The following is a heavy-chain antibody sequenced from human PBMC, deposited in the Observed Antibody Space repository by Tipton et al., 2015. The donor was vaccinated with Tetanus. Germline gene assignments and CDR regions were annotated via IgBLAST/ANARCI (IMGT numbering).Heavy chain of an antibody. CDR1: RGSISSGTFY. CDR3: ARTADNWFAP. V-gene: IGHV4-39*01. CDR2: IYYNGNT. J-gene: IGHJ5*02. D-gene: IGHD2-21*02. Sequence: TLSLTCTVSRGSISSGTFYWDWIRQPPGKGLEWIGNIYYNGNTLENPSLKGRVTLSLDKSKNQFSLNLTSVTAADTAVYYCARTADNWFAPWGQGTLVTVSS.